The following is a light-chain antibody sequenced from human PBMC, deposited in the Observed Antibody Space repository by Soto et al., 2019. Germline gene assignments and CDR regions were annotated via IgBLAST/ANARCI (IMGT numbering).Light chain of an antibody. CDR2: DAS. CDR3: QQYGSSPLT. CDR1: HSIGSY. V-gene: IGKV3-20*01. J-gene: IGKJ4*01. Sequence: EIVLTQSPATLSFSLGERATLSCRASHSIGSYLAWYQHKLGQPPRLLIYDASSRATGIPDRFSGSGSGTDFTLTISRLEPEDFAVYYCQQYGSSPLTFGGGTKVDI.